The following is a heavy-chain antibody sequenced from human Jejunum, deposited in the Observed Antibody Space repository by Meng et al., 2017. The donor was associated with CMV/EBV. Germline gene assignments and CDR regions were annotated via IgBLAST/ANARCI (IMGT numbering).Heavy chain of an antibody. Sequence: SGSPFSSYSMHWVRHAPGMGLEWVSSISGSGTYIYSADSVKGRFSISRDNAKNSVYLQMNSLRADDTALYFCARSVISATPAFAYWGQGTLVTVSS. D-gene: IGHD2-15*01. J-gene: IGHJ4*02. CDR3: ARSVISATPAFAY. CDR1: GSPFSSYS. V-gene: IGHV3-21*01. CDR2: ISGSGTYI.